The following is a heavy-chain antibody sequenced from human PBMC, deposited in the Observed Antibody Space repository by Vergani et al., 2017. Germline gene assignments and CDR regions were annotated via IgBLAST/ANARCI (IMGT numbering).Heavy chain of an antibody. D-gene: IGHD5-12*01. J-gene: IGHJ6*02. CDR1: GFTFNHYA. V-gene: IGHV3-23*01. CDR3: AKAKPRNSGYDYLYYYHAVEV. CDR2: ISGSGVST. Sequence: VQLLESGGDLVQPGGSLRLSCAASGFTFNHYAMNWVRQAPGQGLEWVSGISGSGVSTYYAGSVKGRFSISRDSSKNTLYLQMNSLSAGDTAVYYCAKAKPRNSGYDYLYYYHAVEVGGQGTTITVSS.